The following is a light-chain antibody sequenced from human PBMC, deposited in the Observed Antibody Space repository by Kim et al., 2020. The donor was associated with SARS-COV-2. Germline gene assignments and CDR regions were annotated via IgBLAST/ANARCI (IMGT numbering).Light chain of an antibody. CDR1: QTLQNNF. CDR2: GAS. Sequence: VVLTQSPATLSLSPGTRATLSCRTSQTLQNNFLAWYQQKPGQAPRLLICGASSSAAGIPDRFSGSGSGTDFTLTISRLEPEDFAVYCCQHYGGSPFTFGQGTKVDIK. V-gene: IGKV3-20*01. CDR3: QHYGGSPFT. J-gene: IGKJ3*01.